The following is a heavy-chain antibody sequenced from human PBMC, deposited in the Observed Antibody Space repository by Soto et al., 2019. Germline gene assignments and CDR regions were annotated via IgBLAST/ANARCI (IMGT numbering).Heavy chain of an antibody. CDR3: AKDLPWVDIWIGIAPRPFDC. J-gene: IGHJ4*02. D-gene: IGHD3-3*01. V-gene: IGHV3-15*07. CDR2: IKSKTDGGST. CDR1: GFTFSNAW. Sequence: PGGSLRLSCAASGFTFSNAWMNWVRQAPGKGLEWVGRIKSKTDGGSTYYADSVKGRFTISRDNSKNTLYLQMNSLRAEDTAVYYCAKDLPWVDIWIGIAPRPFDCWGQGTLVTLSS.